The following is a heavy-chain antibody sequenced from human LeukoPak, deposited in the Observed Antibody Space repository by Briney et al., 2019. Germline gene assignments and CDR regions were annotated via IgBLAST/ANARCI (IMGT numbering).Heavy chain of an antibody. V-gene: IGHV3-33*01. J-gene: IGHJ4*02. CDR3: ARGGTISNHLDY. D-gene: IGHD3-9*01. Sequence: GGSLRLSCAASGFTFSSYGMHWVRQAPGKGLEWVAVIWYDGSNKYYADSVKGRFTISRDNSKNTLYLQMNSLRAEDTAVYYCARGGTISNHLDYWGQGTLITVSS. CDR2: IWYDGSNK. CDR1: GFTFSSYG.